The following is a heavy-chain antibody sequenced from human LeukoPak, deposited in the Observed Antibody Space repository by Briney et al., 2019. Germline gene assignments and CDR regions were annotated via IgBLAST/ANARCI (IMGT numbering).Heavy chain of an antibody. D-gene: IGHD2-21*01. J-gene: IGHJ4*02. CDR2: ISRNGRDT. Sequence: PGGSLRLSCAASGFTFSTYAMYWVRQAPGKGLEYVSAISRNGRDTYYADSVRGRFTISRDNSKDPLDLQMGSLRAEDIAVYYCARSARPGYCLFDLWGQGTLVTVSS. CDR3: ARSARPGYCLFDL. CDR1: GFTFSTYA. V-gene: IGHV3-64*02.